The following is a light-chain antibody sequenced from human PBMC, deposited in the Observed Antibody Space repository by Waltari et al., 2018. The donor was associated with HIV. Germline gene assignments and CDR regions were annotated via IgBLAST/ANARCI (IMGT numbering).Light chain of an antibody. CDR2: RVT. CDR1: HSDLGTFDF. J-gene: IGLJ3*02. V-gene: IGLV2-14*01. Sequence: QSALAQPASMSGSPGQSVTFSCAGSHSDLGTFDFFSWYQQLPGKAPTLLIYRVTFRPSGVPSRFSASKSANTASLTISDLQTEDEAHYYCSSYTITNTWVFGGGTLLTVL. CDR3: SSYTITNTWV.